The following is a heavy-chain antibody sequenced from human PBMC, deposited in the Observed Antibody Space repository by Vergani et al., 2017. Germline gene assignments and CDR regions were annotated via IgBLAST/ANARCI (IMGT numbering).Heavy chain of an antibody. J-gene: IGHJ4*02. CDR2: ISRSSSTI. Sequence: EVRLAESGGGLVRPGGSLRLSCVTDGYTFDDYAMNWVRQAPGKGLEWVSYISRSSSTIYYADSVKGRFTISRDNAKNSLHLQMNNLRAEDTAVYYCARQSRDVFCTNGVCPLGYWGQGALVTVSS. CDR3: ARQSRDVFCTNGVCPLGY. D-gene: IGHD2-8*01. V-gene: IGHV3-48*01. CDR1: GYTFDDYA.